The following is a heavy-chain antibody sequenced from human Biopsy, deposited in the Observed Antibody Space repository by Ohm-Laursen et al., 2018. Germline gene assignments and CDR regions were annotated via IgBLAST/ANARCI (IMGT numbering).Heavy chain of an antibody. D-gene: IGHD6-13*01. CDR2: ISWNSDSI. V-gene: IGHV3-9*01. CDR1: GFSFDNHV. Sequence: SLRLSCSASGFSFDNHVMHWVRQAPGKGLEWVSGISWNSDSIGYADSVKGRFTISRDNAKNSLYLQMNSLRSEDTALYYCAKDRYPSSWHYYYGMGVWGQGTTVTVSS. CDR3: AKDRYPSSWHYYYGMGV. J-gene: IGHJ6*02.